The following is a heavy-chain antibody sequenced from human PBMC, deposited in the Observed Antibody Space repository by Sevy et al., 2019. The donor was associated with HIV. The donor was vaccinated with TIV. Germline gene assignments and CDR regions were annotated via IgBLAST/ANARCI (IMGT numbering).Heavy chain of an antibody. J-gene: IGHJ6*02. V-gene: IGHV3-21*01. Sequence: GESLKISCAASGFTFSSYSMNWVRQAPGKGLEWVSSISSSSSYIYYADSVKGRFTISRDNAKNSLYLQMNSLRAEDTAVYYCARVESGLRFLEWLSFYYGMDVWGQGTTVTVSS. D-gene: IGHD3-3*01. CDR1: GFTFSSYS. CDR2: ISSSSSYI. CDR3: ARVESGLRFLEWLSFYYGMDV.